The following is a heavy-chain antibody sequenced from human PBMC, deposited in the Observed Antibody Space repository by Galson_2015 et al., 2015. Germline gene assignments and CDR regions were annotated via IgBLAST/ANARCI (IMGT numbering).Heavy chain of an antibody. V-gene: IGHV3-21*01. J-gene: IGHJ6*02. Sequence: SLRLSCAASGFTLSSYRLNWVRQAPGKGLEWVSSIGSSSSYIYYADSVKGRFTISRDNAKNSLYLQMNSLRAEDTAVYYCARDTVRGVIKYYYYGMDVWGQGTLVTVSS. CDR2: IGSSSSYI. CDR3: ARDTVRGVIKYYYYGMDV. CDR1: GFTLSSYR. D-gene: IGHD3-10*01.